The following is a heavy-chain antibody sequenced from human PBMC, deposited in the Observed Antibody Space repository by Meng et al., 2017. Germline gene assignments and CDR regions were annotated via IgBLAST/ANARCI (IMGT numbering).Heavy chain of an antibody. D-gene: IGHD3-10*01. CDR1: GFTFISHE. V-gene: IGHV3-48*03. CDR2: ISGSGGTK. J-gene: IGHJ4*02. Sequence: GESLKISCAASGFTFISHEMHWVRQAPGMGLEWVSYISGSGGTKYYADSVKGRFTISRDNAKNSMYLQMNSLRAEDTAIYYCARAYKLPFDYWGQGTLVTVSS. CDR3: ARAYKLPFDY.